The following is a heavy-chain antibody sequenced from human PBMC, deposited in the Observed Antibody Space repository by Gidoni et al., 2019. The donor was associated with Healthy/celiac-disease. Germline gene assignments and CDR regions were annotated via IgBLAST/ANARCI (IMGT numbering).Heavy chain of an antibody. D-gene: IGHD5-12*01. CDR1: GVTFSSYA. CDR2: ISGSGGST. V-gene: IGHV3-23*01. J-gene: IGHJ4*02. CDR3: AKDRASGYDLPIDLFDY. Sequence: EVQLLESGGGLVQPGGALRLSCAASGVTFSSYAMSWVRQAPGKGLEWVSAISGSGGSTYYADSVKGRFTISRDNSKNTLYLQMNSLRAEDTAVYYCAKDRASGYDLPIDLFDYWGQGTLVTVSS.